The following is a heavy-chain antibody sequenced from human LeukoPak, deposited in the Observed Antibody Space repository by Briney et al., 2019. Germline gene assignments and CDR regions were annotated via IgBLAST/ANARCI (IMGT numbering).Heavy chain of an antibody. CDR1: GFTFSSYW. Sequence: GGSLRLSCAASGFTFSSYWMHWVRQAPGKGLVWVSRINSDGSSTSYADSVKGRFTISRDNAKNTLYLQMNGLRAEDTAVYYCARPTHYYDSSGYYFGYWGQGTLVTVSS. V-gene: IGHV3-74*01. J-gene: IGHJ4*02. CDR2: INSDGSST. CDR3: ARPTHYYDSSGYYFGY. D-gene: IGHD3-22*01.